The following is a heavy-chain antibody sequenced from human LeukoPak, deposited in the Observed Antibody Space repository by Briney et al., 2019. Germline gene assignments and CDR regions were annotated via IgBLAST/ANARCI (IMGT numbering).Heavy chain of an antibody. D-gene: IGHD3-22*01. Sequence: SQTLSLTCTVSGGSISSGDYYWSWIRQPPGKGLEWIGYIYYSGSTYYNPSLKSRVTISVDTSKTQFSLKLSSVTAADTAVYYCARGAYDSSGYYPDYWGQGTLVTVSS. CDR2: IYYSGST. V-gene: IGHV4-30-4*08. CDR3: ARGAYDSSGYYPDY. J-gene: IGHJ4*02. CDR1: GGSISSGDYY.